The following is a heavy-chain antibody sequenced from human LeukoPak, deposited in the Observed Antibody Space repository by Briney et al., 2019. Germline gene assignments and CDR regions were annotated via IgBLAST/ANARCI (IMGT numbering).Heavy chain of an antibody. J-gene: IGHJ5*02. V-gene: IGHV1-2*02. CDR3: ARGFGSGSYYKSNWFDP. CDR2: INPNSGGT. D-gene: IGHD3-10*01. Sequence: GASVKVSCKASGYTFTGYYMHWVRQAPGQGLEWMGWINPNSGGTNYAQKFQGRVTMTRDTSISTAYMELSRLRSDDTAVYYCARGFGSGSYYKSNWFDPWGQGTLVTVSS. CDR1: GYTFTGYY.